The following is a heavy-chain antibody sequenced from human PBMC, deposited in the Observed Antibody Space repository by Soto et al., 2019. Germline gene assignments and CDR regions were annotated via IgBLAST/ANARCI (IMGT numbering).Heavy chain of an antibody. CDR3: ARGDDYGDRKAD. CDR1: GFTFSSYA. D-gene: IGHD4-17*01. CDR2: ISYDGSNK. V-gene: IGHV3-30-3*01. J-gene: IGHJ4*02. Sequence: QVQLVESGGGVVQPGRSLRLSCAASGFTFSSYAMQWVRQAPGKGLEWVAVISYDGSNKYYADSVKGRFTISRDNSKNTLYLQMNSLRAEDTAVYYCARGDDYGDRKADWGQGTLVTVSS.